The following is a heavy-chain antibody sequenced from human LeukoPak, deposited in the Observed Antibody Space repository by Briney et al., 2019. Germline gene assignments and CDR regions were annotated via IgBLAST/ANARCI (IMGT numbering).Heavy chain of an antibody. CDR2: INPSSGGT. J-gene: IGHJ5*02. V-gene: IGHV1-2*02. CDR1: GYAFTGFY. CDR3: ARGDSTGYSSGLAWFGP. D-gene: IGHD6-25*01. Sequence: GASVKVSCKASGYAFTGFYIHWVRQAPGQGLEWVGWINPSSGGTNYAQKSQGRVTITSDRSISTAYVELSRLRSDDTAVYYCARGDSTGYSSGLAWFGPWGQGTLVTVSS.